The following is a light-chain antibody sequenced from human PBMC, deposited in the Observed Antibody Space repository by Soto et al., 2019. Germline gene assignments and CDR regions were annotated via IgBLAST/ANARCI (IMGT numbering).Light chain of an antibody. Sequence: QSALTQPASVSGSPGQSITISCTGTSSNVGSYKLVSWYQHHPGKAPKLMIFEVNKRPSGVSNRFSGSKSGNTASLTISGLKVEDEADYYCCSSGGSPTYVFGTGTKVTDL. J-gene: IGLJ1*01. CDR2: EVN. CDR1: SSNVGSYKL. CDR3: CSSGGSPTYV. V-gene: IGLV2-23*02.